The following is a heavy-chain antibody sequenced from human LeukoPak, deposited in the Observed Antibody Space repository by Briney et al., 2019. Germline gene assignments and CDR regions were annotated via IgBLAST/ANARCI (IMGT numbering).Heavy chain of an antibody. CDR1: VYTFTTYH. Sequence: ASVKVSCKTSVYTFTTYHINWVRQATGQGLEWLGWMNPYSGDRGYAQKFQGRLSITSDTSISTAYMELSSLRSDDTAAYFCARTTSLTASGYDYWGQGTLVTVSS. CDR2: MNPYSGDR. V-gene: IGHV1-8*03. D-gene: IGHD4-17*01. CDR3: ARTTSLTASGYDY. J-gene: IGHJ4*02.